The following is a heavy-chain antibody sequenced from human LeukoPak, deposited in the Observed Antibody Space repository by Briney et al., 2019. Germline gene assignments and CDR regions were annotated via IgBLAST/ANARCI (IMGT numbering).Heavy chain of an antibody. Sequence: ASVNVSCKASGYTFTSYDINWVRQATGQGLEWMGWMNPNSGNTGHAQKFQGRVTITRNTSISTAYMELSSLRAEDTAVYYCASSRAKTKRTSIAAPFDYWGQGTLVTVSS. CDR1: GYTFTSYD. D-gene: IGHD6-6*01. V-gene: IGHV1-8*03. CDR2: MNPNSGNT. J-gene: IGHJ4*02. CDR3: ASSRAKTKRTSIAAPFDY.